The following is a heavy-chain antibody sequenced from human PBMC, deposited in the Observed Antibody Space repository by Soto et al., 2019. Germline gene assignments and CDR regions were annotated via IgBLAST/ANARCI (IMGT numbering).Heavy chain of an antibody. D-gene: IGHD3-22*01. J-gene: IGHJ4*02. CDR1: GFTFSSYW. CDR3: ARDLDYDSSGSNPYFDY. V-gene: IGHV3-7*01. CDR2: IKQDGSEK. Sequence: LRLSCAASGFTFSSYWMSWVRQAPGKGLEWVANIKQDGSEKYYVDSVKGRFTISRDNAKNSLYLQMNSLRAEDTAVYYCARDLDYDSSGSNPYFDYWGQGTLVTVSS.